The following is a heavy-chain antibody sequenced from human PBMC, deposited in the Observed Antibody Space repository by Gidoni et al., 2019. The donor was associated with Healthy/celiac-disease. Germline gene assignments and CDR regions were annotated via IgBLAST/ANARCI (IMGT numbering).Heavy chain of an antibody. CDR2: IYYSGST. CDR1: GGSISSYS. V-gene: IGHV4-59*01. D-gene: IGHD3-3*01. J-gene: IGHJ4*02. CDR3: ARGAGYDFWSGYYAGYYFDY. Sequence: QVQLQESGPGLVKPSETLSLTCTVSGGSISSYSWSWIRQPPGKGLEWIGYIYYSGSTNYNPSLKSRVTISVDTSKNQFSLKLSSVTAADTAVYYCARGAGYDFWSGYYAGYYFDYWGQGTLVTVSS.